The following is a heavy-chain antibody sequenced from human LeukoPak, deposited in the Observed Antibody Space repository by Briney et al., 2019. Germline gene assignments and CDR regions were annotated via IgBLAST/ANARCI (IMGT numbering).Heavy chain of an antibody. Sequence: GGSLRLSCAASGFTFSSYAMHCVRQAPGKGLEGGAVISYDGSNKYYADSVKGRFTISRDNSKNTLYLQMNSLRAEDTAVYYCARDGQDGSTSCYGYWGQGTLVTVSS. CDR1: GFTFSSYA. J-gene: IGHJ4*02. CDR3: ARDGQDGSTSCYGY. CDR2: ISYDGSNK. D-gene: IGHD2-2*01. V-gene: IGHV3-30-3*01.